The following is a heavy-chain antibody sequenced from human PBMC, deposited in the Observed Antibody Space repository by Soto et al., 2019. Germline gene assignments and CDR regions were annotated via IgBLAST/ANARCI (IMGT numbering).Heavy chain of an antibody. Sequence: EVQLLESGGGLVQPGGSLRLSCAASGFTFSSYAMSWVRQAPGKGLEWVSAISGSGGSTYYADSVKGRFTISRDNSKNTLNLKMNSLIDEDTVVSYCANFSCSSTSCYTGRRYGAFDIWGQGTMVTVSS. CDR2: ISGSGGST. V-gene: IGHV3-23*01. J-gene: IGHJ3*02. CDR1: GFTFSSYA. D-gene: IGHD2-2*02. CDR3: ANFSCSSTSCYTGRRYGAFDI.